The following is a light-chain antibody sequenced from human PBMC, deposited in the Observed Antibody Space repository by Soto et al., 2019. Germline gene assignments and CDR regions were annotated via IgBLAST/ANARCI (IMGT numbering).Light chain of an antibody. CDR1: QSILTW. Sequence: DIQMTQSPSTLSASVGDRVTITWRASQSILTWLAWYQQKPGKAPKLLIYDASNLQSGVPSRFSGSVSGTEFTLTISSLQPDDFATYYCQQYKSYSPITFGQGTRLEI. J-gene: IGKJ5*01. V-gene: IGKV1-5*01. CDR3: QQYKSYSPIT. CDR2: DAS.